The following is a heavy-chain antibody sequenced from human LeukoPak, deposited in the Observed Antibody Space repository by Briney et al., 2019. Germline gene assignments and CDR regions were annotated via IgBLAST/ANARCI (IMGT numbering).Heavy chain of an antibody. J-gene: IGHJ4*02. CDR3: ARDELRWRHPVFDY. V-gene: IGHV1-18*01. CDR1: GYTFTSYG. D-gene: IGHD4-23*01. Sequence: GASVKVSCKASGYTFTSYGISWVGQAPGQGLEWMGWISAYNGNTNYAQKLQGRVTMTTYTSTSTAYMELRSLRSDDTAVYYCARDELRWRHPVFDYWGQGTLVTVSS. CDR2: ISAYNGNT.